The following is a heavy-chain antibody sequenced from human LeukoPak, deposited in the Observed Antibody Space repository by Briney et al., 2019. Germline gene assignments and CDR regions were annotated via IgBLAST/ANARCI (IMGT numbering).Heavy chain of an antibody. J-gene: IGHJ4*02. CDR3: ARTAGWSADY. CDR2: IYYSGST. Sequence: SQTLSHTCTVSGGSMSSGGYFWSLIRQLTGKGLEWIGNIYYSGSTYYSPSLKSRITISVDTSKNQFSLRLSSVTAADTAVYYCARTAGWSADYWGQGTLITVSS. CDR1: GGSMSSGGYF. D-gene: IGHD2-8*01. V-gene: IGHV4-31*03.